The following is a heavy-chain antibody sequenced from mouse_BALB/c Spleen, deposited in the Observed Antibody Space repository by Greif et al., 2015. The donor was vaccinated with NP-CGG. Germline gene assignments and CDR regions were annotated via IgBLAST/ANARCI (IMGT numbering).Heavy chain of an antibody. CDR3: ARGGYGNPLAY. D-gene: IGHD2-10*02. V-gene: IGHV1S29*02. Sequence: EVQLQQSGPELVKPGASVKISCKASGYTFTDYNMHWVKQSHGKSLEWIGYIYPYNGGTGYNQKFKSKATLTVDNSSSTAYMELRSLTSEDSAVYYCARGGYGNPLAYWGQGTLVTVSA. CDR2: IYPYNGGT. J-gene: IGHJ3*01. CDR1: GYTFTDYN.